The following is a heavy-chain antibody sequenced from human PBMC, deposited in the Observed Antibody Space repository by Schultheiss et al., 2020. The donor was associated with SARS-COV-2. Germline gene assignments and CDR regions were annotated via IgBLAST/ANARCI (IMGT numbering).Heavy chain of an antibody. CDR1: GFTFDDYA. Sequence: GGSLRLSCAASGFTFDDYAMHWVRQAPGKGLEWVSGISWNSGSIGYADSVKGRFTISRDNARNTVYLQMNSLRAEDTAVYYCARDYDILTGYYISETYWGQGTLVTVSS. CDR2: ISWNSGSI. V-gene: IGHV3-9*01. D-gene: IGHD3-9*01. CDR3: ARDYDILTGYYISETY. J-gene: IGHJ4*02.